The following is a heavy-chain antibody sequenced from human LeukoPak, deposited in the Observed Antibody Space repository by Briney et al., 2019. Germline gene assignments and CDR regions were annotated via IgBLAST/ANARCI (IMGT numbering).Heavy chain of an antibody. CDR2: ISSSSSYI. D-gene: IGHD5-12*01. CDR3: ARVGSGYTNDAFDI. CDR1: GFTFSSYS. V-gene: IGHV3-21*01. Sequence: GGSLRLSCAASGFTFSSYSMNWVRQAPGKGLEWVSSISSSSSYIYYADSVKGRFTISRDNAKNSLYPQMNSLRAEDTAVYYCARVGSGYTNDAFDIWGQGTMVTVSS. J-gene: IGHJ3*02.